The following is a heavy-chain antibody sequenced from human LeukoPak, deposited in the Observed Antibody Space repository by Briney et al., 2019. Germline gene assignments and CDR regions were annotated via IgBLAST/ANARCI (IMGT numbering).Heavy chain of an antibody. CDR1: GFTFSNAW. Sequence: GGSLRLSCAASGFTFSNAWMSWVRQAPGKGLEWVGRIKSKTDGGTTDYAAPVKGRFTISRDDSKNTLYLQMNSLKTEDTAVYYCTTDPLRVVIRPFDYWGQGTLVTVSS. J-gene: IGHJ4*02. CDR2: IKSKTDGGTT. CDR3: TTDPLRVVIRPFDY. D-gene: IGHD3-22*01. V-gene: IGHV3-15*01.